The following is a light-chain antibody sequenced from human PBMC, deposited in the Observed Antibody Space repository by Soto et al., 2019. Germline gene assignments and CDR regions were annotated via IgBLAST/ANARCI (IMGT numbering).Light chain of an antibody. CDR1: SSNIGAGYD. CDR3: QSYDSSLSNVV. Sequence: QSVLTQPPSVSGAPGKRVTISCTGSSSNIGAGYDVHWYQQLPGTAPKLLIYGNSNRPSGVPDRFSGSKSGTSASLAISGPRAEEEADYYCQSYDSSLSNVVFGGGTKLPAL. J-gene: IGLJ2*01. V-gene: IGLV1-40*01. CDR2: GNS.